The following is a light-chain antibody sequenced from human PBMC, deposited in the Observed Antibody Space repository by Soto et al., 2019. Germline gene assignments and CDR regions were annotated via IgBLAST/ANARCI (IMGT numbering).Light chain of an antibody. Sequence: QSVLTQPASVSGSPGQSIAISCTGTSSDVGGYNSVSWYQQYPGKAPKLMIHDVSNRPSGVSNRFSGSKSGNTASLTIFGLQAEDEADYYCSSFTTSTSYVFGSGTKVTVL. CDR3: SSFTTSTSYV. J-gene: IGLJ1*01. CDR1: SSDVGGYNS. V-gene: IGLV2-14*01. CDR2: DVS.